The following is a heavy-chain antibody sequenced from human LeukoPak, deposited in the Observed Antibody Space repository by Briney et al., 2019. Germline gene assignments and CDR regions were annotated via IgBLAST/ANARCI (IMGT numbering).Heavy chain of an antibody. D-gene: IGHD1-7*01. V-gene: IGHV4-30-2*01. CDR3: ARVRTTWSNWFDP. Sequence: SETLSLTCAVSGGSISSGGYSWSWIRQPPGTGLEWIGYIYHSGSTYYNPSLKSRVTISVDRSRNQFSLKLSSVTAADTAVYYCARVRTTWSNWFDPWGQGTLVTVSS. CDR1: GGSISSGGYS. CDR2: IYHSGST. J-gene: IGHJ5*02.